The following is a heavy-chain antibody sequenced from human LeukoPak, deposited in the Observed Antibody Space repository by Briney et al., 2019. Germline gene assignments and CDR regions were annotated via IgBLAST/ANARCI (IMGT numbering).Heavy chain of an antibody. V-gene: IGHV3-33*01. CDR3: ARDPAAMVTGYFDY. CDR2: IWYDGSNK. D-gene: IGHD5-18*01. CDR1: GFTFSSYG. Sequence: PGGSLRLSCAASGFTFSSYGMRWVRQAPGKGLERVAVIWYDGSNKYYADSVKGRFTISRDNSKNTLYLQMNSLRAEDTAVYYCARDPAAMVTGYFDYWGQGTLVTVSS. J-gene: IGHJ4*02.